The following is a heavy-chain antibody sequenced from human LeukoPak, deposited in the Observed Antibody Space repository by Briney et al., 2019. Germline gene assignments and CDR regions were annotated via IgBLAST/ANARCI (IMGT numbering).Heavy chain of an antibody. CDR1: GVSVTSYY. J-gene: IGHJ4*02. V-gene: IGHV4-4*07. Sequence: SETLSLTCTVSGVSVTSYYWSWLRQPAGKGLEWIGRIYTSWSTSYNPSLRSRLTMSVDMSKTQFSLNMSSVTAADTAVYYCARFTKDSSSSSGYYFDYWGQGTLVTVSS. CDR3: ARFTKDSSSSSGYYFDY. CDR2: IYTSWST. D-gene: IGHD6-13*01.